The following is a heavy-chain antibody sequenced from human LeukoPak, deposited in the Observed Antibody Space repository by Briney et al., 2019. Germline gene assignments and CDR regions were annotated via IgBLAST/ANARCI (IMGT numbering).Heavy chain of an antibody. Sequence: AASVKVSCKVSGYTLTELSMHWVRQAPGKGLEWMGGFDPEDGETIYAQKFQGRVTMTEDTSTDTAYMELSSLRSEDTAVYYCATQDGSGSYWDFDYWGQGTLVTVSS. J-gene: IGHJ4*02. V-gene: IGHV1-24*01. D-gene: IGHD3-10*01. CDR1: GYTLTELS. CDR2: FDPEDGET. CDR3: ATQDGSGSYWDFDY.